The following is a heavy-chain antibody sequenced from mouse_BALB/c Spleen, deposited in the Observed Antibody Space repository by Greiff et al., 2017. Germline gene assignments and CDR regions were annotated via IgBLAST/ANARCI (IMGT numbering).Heavy chain of an antibody. V-gene: IGHV1-67*01. CDR1: GYTFTDYA. CDR3: ARRGGTHAMDY. J-gene: IGHJ4*01. Sequence: VKLVESGPELVRPGVSVKISCKGSGYTFTDYAMHWVKQSHAKSLEWIGVISTYYGNTNYNQKFKGKATMTVDKSSSTAYMELARLTSEDSAIYYCARRGGTHAMDYWGQGTSVTVSS. D-gene: IGHD4-1*01. CDR2: ISTYYGNT.